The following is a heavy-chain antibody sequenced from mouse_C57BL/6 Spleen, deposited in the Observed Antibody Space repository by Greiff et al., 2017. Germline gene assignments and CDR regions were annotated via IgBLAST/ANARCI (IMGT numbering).Heavy chain of an antibody. CDR3: AVLPGAY. Sequence: QVQLQQPGAELVKPGASVKLSCKASGYTFSSYWMQWVKQRPGQGLEWIGEIDPSDSDTNYNQKFKGKATLTVDTSSSTAYMQLSSLTSEDSAVXYCAVLPGAYWGQGTLVTVSA. V-gene: IGHV1-50*01. CDR2: IDPSDSDT. J-gene: IGHJ3*01. D-gene: IGHD1-1*01. CDR1: GYTFSSYW.